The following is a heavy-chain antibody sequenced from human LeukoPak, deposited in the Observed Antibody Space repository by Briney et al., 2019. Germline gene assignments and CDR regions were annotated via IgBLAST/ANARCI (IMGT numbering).Heavy chain of an antibody. CDR1: GFTFSGSA. CDR2: IRSKANSYAT. V-gene: IGHV3-73*01. J-gene: IGHJ4*02. D-gene: IGHD4-23*01. Sequence: PGGSLRLSCAASGFTFSGSAMHWVRQASGKGLEWVGRIRSKANSYATAYAASVKGRFTISRDDSKNTAYLQMNSLKTEDTAVYYCTRHAPNYGGNLREDYWGQGTLVTVSS. CDR3: TRHAPNYGGNLREDY.